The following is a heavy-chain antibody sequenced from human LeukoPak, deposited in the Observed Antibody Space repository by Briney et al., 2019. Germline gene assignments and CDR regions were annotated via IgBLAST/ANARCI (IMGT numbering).Heavy chain of an antibody. CDR3: ARESHSGGWYKVPAAGGAFDI. CDR1: GYTFTGYY. V-gene: IGHV1-2*02. D-gene: IGHD6-19*01. Sequence: GASVKVSCKASGYTFTGYYMHWVRQAPGQGLEWMGWINPNSGGTNYAQKFQGRVTMTRDTSISTAYMELSRLRSDDTAVYYCARESHSGGWYKVPAAGGAFDIWGQGTMVTVSS. CDR2: INPNSGGT. J-gene: IGHJ3*02.